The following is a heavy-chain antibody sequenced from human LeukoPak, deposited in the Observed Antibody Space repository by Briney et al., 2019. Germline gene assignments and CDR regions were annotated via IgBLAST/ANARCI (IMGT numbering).Heavy chain of an antibody. Sequence: ASVKVSCKASGYTFTGYYMHWVRRAPGQGLEWMGWINPNSGGTNYAQKFQGRVTMTRDTSISTAYMELSRLRSDDTAVYYCARDHSRRIQLQDYWGQGTLVTVSS. J-gene: IGHJ4*02. CDR2: INPNSGGT. D-gene: IGHD5-18*01. CDR3: ARDHSRRIQLQDY. CDR1: GYTFTGYY. V-gene: IGHV1-2*02.